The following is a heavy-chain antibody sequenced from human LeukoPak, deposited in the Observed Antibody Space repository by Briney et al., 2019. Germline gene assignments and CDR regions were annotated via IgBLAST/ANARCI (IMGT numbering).Heavy chain of an antibody. J-gene: IGHJ4*02. CDR3: AKGTSGYVLLDYFDY. Sequence: KPGGSLRLSCAASGFTFSNYNMNWVRQTPGKGLEWVSSITRGSIYTFYADSVKGRFTISRDNAKNSLSLQMNSLRAEDTAVYYCAKGTSGYVLLDYFDYWGQGTLVTVSP. V-gene: IGHV3-21*04. D-gene: IGHD5-12*01. CDR2: ITRGSIYT. CDR1: GFTFSNYN.